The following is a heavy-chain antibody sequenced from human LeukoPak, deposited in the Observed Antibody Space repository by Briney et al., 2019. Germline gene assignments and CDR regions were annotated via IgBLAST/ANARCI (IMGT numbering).Heavy chain of an antibody. V-gene: IGHV1-18*01. CDR1: GYTFTSYG. CDR3: ARDLAYNYGDPHYFDY. Sequence: ASVKVSCKASGYTFTSYGISWVRQAPGQGLEWMGWISAYNGNTIYAQKLQGRVIMTTDTSTSTAYMELRSLRSDDTAVYYCARDLAYNYGDPHYFDYWGQGTLVTVSS. J-gene: IGHJ4*02. D-gene: IGHD5-24*01. CDR2: ISAYNGNT.